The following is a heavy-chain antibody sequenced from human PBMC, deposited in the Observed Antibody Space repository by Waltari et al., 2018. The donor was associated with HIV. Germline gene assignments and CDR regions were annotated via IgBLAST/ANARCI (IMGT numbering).Heavy chain of an antibody. V-gene: IGHV3-72*01. CDR3: TRGGTPSSGYYDPMDV. D-gene: IGHD3-22*01. CDR2: GRNKAESYTT. CDR1: GFTFSDHY. Sequence: EVQLVESGGALVRPGGSLRLSCVASGFTFSDHYMDWFRQAPGKGLEWVGRGRNKAESYTTEYAASVRGRFTIARDDSKNSLYLQMNSLKTEDTAVYYCTRGGTPSSGYYDPMDVWGPGTTVTVSS. J-gene: IGHJ6*02.